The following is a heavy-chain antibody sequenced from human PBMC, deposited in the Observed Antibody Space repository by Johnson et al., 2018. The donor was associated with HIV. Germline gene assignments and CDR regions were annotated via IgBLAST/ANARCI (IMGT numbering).Heavy chain of an antibody. CDR2: ISSSGSTI. CDR1: GFTFSNAW. Sequence: QVQLVESGGGLVKPGGSLRLSCAASGFTFSNAWMSWVRQAPGKGLEWVSYISSSGSTIYYADSVKGRFTISRDNAKNSLYLLMNYLTPEDTAMYYCAVGIQLWFASEGDAFDIWGQGAMVSVSS. V-gene: IGHV3-11*04. CDR3: AVGIQLWFASEGDAFDI. D-gene: IGHD5-18*01. J-gene: IGHJ3*02.